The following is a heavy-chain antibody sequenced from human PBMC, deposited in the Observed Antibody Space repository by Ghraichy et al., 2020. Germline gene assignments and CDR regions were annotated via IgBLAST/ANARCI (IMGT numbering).Heavy chain of an antibody. V-gene: IGHV4-34*01. J-gene: IGHJ5*02. CDR3: ARHRQGGSTPHYFDP. D-gene: IGHD3-10*01. CDR2: INDRGTT. CDR1: GGSSKTYN. Sequence: SETMSLTCAVYGGSSKTYNYAWLRQPPGGGMEWIGGINDRGTTEYNSSLESRVSMSVDAAQRRLTLKVTSLTGADSAVYFCARHRQGGSTPHYFDPWGPG.